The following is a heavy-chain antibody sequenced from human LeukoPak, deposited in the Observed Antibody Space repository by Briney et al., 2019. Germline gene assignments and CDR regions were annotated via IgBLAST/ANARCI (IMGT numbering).Heavy chain of an antibody. V-gene: IGHV1-2*02. D-gene: IGHD1-26*01. CDR1: GYNLIAYY. J-gene: IGHJ4*02. CDR2: INPNSGGT. Sequence: ASVKVSCKASGYNLIAYYIHWMRQAPGQGLEWMGWINPNSGGTNYAQKFQGRVTMTRDTSISTAYMELSKLRSDDTAVYYCARDVSGSYYYWGQGTLVTVSS. CDR3: ARDVSGSYYY.